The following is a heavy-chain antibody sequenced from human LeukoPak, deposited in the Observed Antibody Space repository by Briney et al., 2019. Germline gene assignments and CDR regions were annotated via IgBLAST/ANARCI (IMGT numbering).Heavy chain of an antibody. CDR1: GFTFSSYA. V-gene: IGHV3-21*01. CDR3: ARDLLKGSSSWLHAFDI. Sequence: GGSLRLSCAASGFTFSSYAMHWVRQAPGKGLEWVSSISSSSSYIYYADSVKGRFTIFRDNAKNSLYLQMDSLRAEDTAVYYCARDLLKGSSSWLHAFDIWGQGTMVTVSS. J-gene: IGHJ3*02. CDR2: ISSSSSYI. D-gene: IGHD6-13*01.